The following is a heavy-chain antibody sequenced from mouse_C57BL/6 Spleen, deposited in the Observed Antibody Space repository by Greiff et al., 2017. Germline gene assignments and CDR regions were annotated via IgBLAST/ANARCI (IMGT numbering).Heavy chain of an antibody. CDR2: IGYDGSN. Sequence: EVKLLESGPGLVKPSQSLSLTCSVTGYSITSGYYWNWIRQFPGNKLEWMGYIGYDGSNNYNQSLKNRISITLDTAKNQFFLKLNSVTTEDTATYYCARDDDSFAYWCQGTLVTVSA. CDR3: ARDDDSFAY. CDR1: GYSITSGYY. J-gene: IGHJ3*01. V-gene: IGHV3-6*01. D-gene: IGHD2-4*01.